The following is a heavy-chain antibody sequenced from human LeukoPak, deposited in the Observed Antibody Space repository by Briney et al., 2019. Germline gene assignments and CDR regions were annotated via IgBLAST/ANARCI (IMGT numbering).Heavy chain of an antibody. Sequence: SETLSLTCAVSGGSISSSNWWSWVRQPPGKGLEWIGEIYHSGSTNYNPSLKSRVTISVDKSKNQFSLKLSSVTAADTAVYYCARYPSNLVGAPLYYGLDVWGQGTTVTVSS. V-gene: IGHV4-4*02. D-gene: IGHD1-26*01. J-gene: IGHJ6*02. CDR3: ARYPSNLVGAPLYYGLDV. CDR2: IYHSGST. CDR1: GGSISSSNW.